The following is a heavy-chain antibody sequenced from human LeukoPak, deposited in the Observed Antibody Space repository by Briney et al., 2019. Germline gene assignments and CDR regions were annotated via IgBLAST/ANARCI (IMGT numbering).Heavy chain of an antibody. D-gene: IGHD1-14*01. CDR1: GFTFINYA. CDR2: ISCDGLNK. CDR3: ARVRSSPNRKY. J-gene: IGHJ4*02. V-gene: IGHV3-30*04. Sequence: GGSLRLSCAASGFTFINYAMHWVRHAPGKRLQWVSVISCDGLNKYYADSAKGRFTISRDNPVSTVYLQMNSLRPEDTAVYYCARVRSSPNRKYWGQGTLVTVSS.